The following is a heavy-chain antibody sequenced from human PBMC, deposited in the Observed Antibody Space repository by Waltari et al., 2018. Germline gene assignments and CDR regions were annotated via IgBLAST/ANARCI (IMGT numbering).Heavy chain of an antibody. Sequence: QVQLQQWGAGLLKPSETLSLTCAVYGGSFSGYYWSWIRQPPGKGLEWIGEINHSGSTNYNPSLKSRVTISVDTSKNQVSLKLSSVTAADTAVYYCARRGVTMVRGRAPFDYWGQGTLVTVSS. J-gene: IGHJ4*02. D-gene: IGHD3-10*01. CDR3: ARRGVTMVRGRAPFDY. CDR1: GGSFSGYY. CDR2: INHSGST. V-gene: IGHV4-34*01.